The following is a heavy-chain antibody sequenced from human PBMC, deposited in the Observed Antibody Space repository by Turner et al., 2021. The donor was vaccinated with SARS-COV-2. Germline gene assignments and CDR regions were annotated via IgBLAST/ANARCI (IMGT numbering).Heavy chain of an antibody. V-gene: IGHV3-30*04. CDR1: GFTSSSYA. J-gene: IGHJ6*02. Sequence: QVQLVESGGGVVQPGRSLRLPCAAPGFTSSSYAMHWVRQAPGKGLEWVAVISYDGSNEYYADSGKGRFTLSRDNSKNTLYLQMNSLRADDTAVYYCARDSPYCANGVCYTSYYGMDVWGQGTTVTVSS. D-gene: IGHD2-8*01. CDR2: ISYDGSNE. CDR3: ARDSPYCANGVCYTSYYGMDV.